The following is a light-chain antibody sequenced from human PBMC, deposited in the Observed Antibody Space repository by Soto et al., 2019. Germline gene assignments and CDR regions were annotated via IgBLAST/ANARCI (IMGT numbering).Light chain of an antibody. CDR2: SAS. CDR1: RGISNF. Sequence: DIQMTQSPSSLSASVGDRVTITCRASRGISNFLAWYQQKPGRVPKLLIYSASSLQPGVPSRFSGSGSGTVFTLTISSLLPEDVATYYCQKYDSAPLTFGPGTKVDV. CDR3: QKYDSAPLT. J-gene: IGKJ3*01. V-gene: IGKV1-27*01.